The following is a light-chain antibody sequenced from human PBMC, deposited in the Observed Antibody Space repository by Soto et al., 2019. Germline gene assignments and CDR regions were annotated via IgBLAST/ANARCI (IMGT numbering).Light chain of an antibody. J-gene: IGKJ2*01. V-gene: IGKV3-15*01. CDR1: QGFNSN. Sequence: EIVMTQSPGTLSVSPGERATLSCRASQGFNSNLAWYQQKPGQAPRLLIFGATTRATNIPARFSGSGSGTEFTLTISSLQSEDFAVYYCQQYKNWPYTFGQGTKLEIK. CDR2: GAT. CDR3: QQYKNWPYT.